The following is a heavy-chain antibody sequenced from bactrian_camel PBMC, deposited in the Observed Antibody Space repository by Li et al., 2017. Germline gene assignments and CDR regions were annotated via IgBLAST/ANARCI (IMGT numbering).Heavy chain of an antibody. V-gene: IGHV3S40*01. J-gene: IGHJ4*01. CDR2: INSGGGST. CDR3: AADTRVCGRTRSLGHWLALLYENNY. Sequence: GGSLRLSCAASGFTFSSYDMSWVRQAPGKGLEWVSAINSGGGSTYYADSVKGRFTISHDKSKNTPYLQMNDLKPEDTAMYYCAADTRVCGRTRSLGHWLALLYENNYWGQGTQVTVS. D-gene: IGHD1*01. CDR1: GFTFSSYD.